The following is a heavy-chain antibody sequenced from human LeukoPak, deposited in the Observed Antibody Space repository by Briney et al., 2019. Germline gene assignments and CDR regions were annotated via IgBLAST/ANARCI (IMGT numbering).Heavy chain of an antibody. CDR3: ARGRQGYYDSSGYYPWYFDY. J-gene: IGHJ4*02. CDR1: GFTFSSYA. V-gene: IGHV3-30-3*01. CDR2: ISYDGSNK. Sequence: GRSLRLSCAASGFTFSSYAMHWVRQAPGKGLEWAAVISYDGSNKYYADSVKGRFTISRDNSKNTLYPQMNSLRAEDTAVYYCARGRQGYYDSSGYYPWYFDYWGQGTLVTVSS. D-gene: IGHD3-22*01.